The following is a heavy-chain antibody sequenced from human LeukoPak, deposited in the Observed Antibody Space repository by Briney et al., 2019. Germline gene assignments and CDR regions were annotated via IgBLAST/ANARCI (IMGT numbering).Heavy chain of an antibody. J-gene: IGHJ1*01. V-gene: IGHV3-20*04. D-gene: IGHD4-17*01. CDR3: ARGDGPTVTADYFQN. Sequence: GGSLRLPCAASGFTFDDYGMSWVRQVPGRGLEWICGINWNSGVTGYADSVKGRFNISRDNAKNSLFLQMNSLRDEDTAFYYCARGDGPTVTADYFQNWGQGTLVTAS. CDR1: GFTFDDYG. CDR2: INWNSGVT.